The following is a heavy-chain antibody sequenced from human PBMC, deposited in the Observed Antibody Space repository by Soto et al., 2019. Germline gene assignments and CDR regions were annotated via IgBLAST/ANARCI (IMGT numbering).Heavy chain of an antibody. CDR1: GFSFSNAW. Sequence: GGSLRLSCAASGFSFSNAWMNWVRQSPGKGLEWVGRIKSNTDGGTTDYAAPVKDRFTISREDSKNTLYLQMSSLKTEDTAVYYCTFGIVGATTNYWGQGTLVTVSS. J-gene: IGHJ4*02. D-gene: IGHD1-26*01. CDR2: IKSNTDGGTT. V-gene: IGHV3-15*07. CDR3: TFGIVGATTNY.